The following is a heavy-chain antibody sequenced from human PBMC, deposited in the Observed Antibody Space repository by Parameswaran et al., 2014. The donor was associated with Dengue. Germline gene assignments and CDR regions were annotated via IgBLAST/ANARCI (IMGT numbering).Heavy chain of an antibody. D-gene: IGHD3-22*01. J-gene: IGHJ3*02. Sequence: VRQAPGQGLEWMGGIIPIFGTANYAQKFQGRVTITADESTSTAYMELSSLRSEDTAVYYCARDRGVPYYYDSQYNAFDIWGQGTMVTVSS. CDR2: IIPIFGTA. CDR3: ARDRGVPYYYDSQYNAFDI. V-gene: IGHV1-69*01.